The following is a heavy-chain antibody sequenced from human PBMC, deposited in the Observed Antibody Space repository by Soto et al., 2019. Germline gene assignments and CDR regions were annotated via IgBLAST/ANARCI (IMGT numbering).Heavy chain of an antibody. CDR2: ISGSGGST. D-gene: IGHD3-10*01. CDR1: GFTFRSYA. Sequence: GGSLRLSCAASGFTFRSYAMSWVRQAPGKGLEWFSAISGSGGSTYYADSVKGRFTISRDNSKNTLYMHMNSLRAEDTAVYYCAKDVGGLGFGELLYYYFDYWGQGTLVTVSS. CDR3: AKDVGGLGFGELLYYYFDY. V-gene: IGHV3-23*01. J-gene: IGHJ4*02.